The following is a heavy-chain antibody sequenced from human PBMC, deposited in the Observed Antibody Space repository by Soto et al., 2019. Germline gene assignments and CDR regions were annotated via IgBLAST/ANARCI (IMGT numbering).Heavy chain of an antibody. J-gene: IGHJ5*02. D-gene: IGHD5-18*01. CDR1: GGSFGGYS. CDR3: AITNTAMVLRFDA. V-gene: IGHV4-34*01. Sequence: AETLSLTCAVYGGSFGGYSWRWVRQLPGKGLEWVGEINASGSTNYHPAFKSGSTISVEPSTTQSSLKLTSVTAADPAVVYCAITNTAMVLRFDAWGQGTLVTVSS. CDR2: INASGST.